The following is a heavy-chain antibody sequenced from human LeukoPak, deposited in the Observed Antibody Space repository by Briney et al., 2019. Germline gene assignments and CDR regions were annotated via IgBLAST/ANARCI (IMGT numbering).Heavy chain of an antibody. V-gene: IGHV4-34*01. J-gene: IGHJ6*02. D-gene: IGHD3-9*01. Sequence: SETLSLTCAVYGGSFSGYYWSWIRQPPGKGLEWIGEINHSGSTNYNPSLKSRVTISVDTSKNQFSLKLSSVPAPDTAVYYCARAVGYDWLVNLGQRYYYYYGMDVWGQGTTVTVSS. CDR2: INHSGST. CDR1: GGSFSGYY. CDR3: ARAVGYDWLVNLGQRYYYYYGMDV.